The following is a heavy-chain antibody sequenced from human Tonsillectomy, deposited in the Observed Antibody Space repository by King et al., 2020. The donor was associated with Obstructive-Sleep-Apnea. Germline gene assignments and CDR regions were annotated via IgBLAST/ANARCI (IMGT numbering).Heavy chain of an antibody. V-gene: IGHV3-30*18. J-gene: IGHJ4*02. CDR2: ISFDGSNK. D-gene: IGHD3-22*01. CDR1: GFSFSSYG. Sequence: VQLVESGGDVVQPGRSLRLSCVASGFSFSSYGMHWVRQAPGKGLEWVAVISFDGSNKYYADSVKGRFTISRDTSKNTLYLQMNSLRAEDTALYYCAKTYYDSSGYQTFDSWGQGTLVTVSS. CDR3: AKTYYDSSGYQTFDS.